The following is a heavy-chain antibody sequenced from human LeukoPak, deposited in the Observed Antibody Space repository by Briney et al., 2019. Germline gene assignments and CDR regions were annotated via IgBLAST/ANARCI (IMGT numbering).Heavy chain of an antibody. CDR2: INHSGST. J-gene: IGHJ4*02. Sequence: SETLSLTCAVYGGSFSGYYWSWIRQPPGKGREWMGEINHSGSTNYNPSLKSRVTISVDTSKNQFSLKLSSVTAADTAVYYCARGRYDSSGYYSRPFDYWGQGTLVTVSS. V-gene: IGHV4-34*01. CDR1: GGSFSGYY. CDR3: ARGRYDSSGYYSRPFDY. D-gene: IGHD3-22*01.